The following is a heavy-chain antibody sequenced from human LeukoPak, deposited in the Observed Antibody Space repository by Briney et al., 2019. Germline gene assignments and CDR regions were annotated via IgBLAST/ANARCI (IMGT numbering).Heavy chain of an antibody. V-gene: IGHV3-72*01. Sequence: AGGSLRLSCAASGFTFSDHHMDWVRQAPGEGLEWVARIRNKANRYTTEYAASVKGRFTISRDDSENSLYLHMDSLKTEDTAVYYCARSPLGIAPFDYWGQGTLVTVSS. D-gene: IGHD7-27*01. CDR2: IRNKANRYTT. CDR1: GFTFSDHH. J-gene: IGHJ4*02. CDR3: ARSPLGIAPFDY.